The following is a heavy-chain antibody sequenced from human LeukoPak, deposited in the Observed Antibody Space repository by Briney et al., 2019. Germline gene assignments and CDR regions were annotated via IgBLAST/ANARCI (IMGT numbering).Heavy chain of an antibody. J-gene: IGHJ6*03. CDR2: IYYSGST. Sequence: SETLSLTCSVSGYSISSGYYWGWIRQPPGKGLEWIGYIYYSGSTNYNPSLKSRVTISVDTSKNQFSLKLSSVTAADTAVYYCAREARYYDFWSGYLTPYYYYMDVWGKGTTVTVSS. CDR3: AREARYYDFWSGYLTPYYYYMDV. CDR1: GYSISSGYY. D-gene: IGHD3-3*01. V-gene: IGHV4-61*01.